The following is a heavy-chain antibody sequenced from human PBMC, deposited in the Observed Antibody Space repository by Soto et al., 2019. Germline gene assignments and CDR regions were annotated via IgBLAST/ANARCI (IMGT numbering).Heavy chain of an antibody. CDR1: GFSFSCYG. D-gene: IGHD3-10*01. CDR2: IPSDDGSYK. J-gene: IGHJ4*02. CDR3: AKKVNSGSGSQFFDY. V-gene: IGHV3-30*18. Sequence: YVSLSCAAAGFSFSCYGMHWVLHAPGNGLEWVAVIPSDDGSYKYYADSVRGRFTISRDNSKNTLFLQMNSLRAEDTAIYYCAKKVNSGSGSQFFDYWGQGTLVTVSS.